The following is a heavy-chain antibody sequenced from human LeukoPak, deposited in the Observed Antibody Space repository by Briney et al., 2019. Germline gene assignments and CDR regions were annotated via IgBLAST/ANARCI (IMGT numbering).Heavy chain of an antibody. CDR2: IFPDEKTK. CDR3: ASPYRGYGGVSLDYC. D-gene: IGHD5-12*01. Sequence: PGNSLRLSCEASGLIFSEFAMTWVRQAPGKGLEWVAVIFPDEKTKIYGDSVKGRFTISRDNSRNKLFLQMDSLRPDDTAIYYCASPYRGYGGVSLDYCWGQGTMVTVSP. CDR1: GLIFSEFA. J-gene: IGHJ4*02. V-gene: IGHV3-30*04.